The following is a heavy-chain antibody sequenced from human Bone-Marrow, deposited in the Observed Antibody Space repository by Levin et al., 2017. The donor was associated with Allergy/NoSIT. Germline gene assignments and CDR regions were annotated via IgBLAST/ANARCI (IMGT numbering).Heavy chain of an antibody. Sequence: GGSLRLSCAASGFTFNNYDMNWVRQAPGKGLEWVSGTIGSGSSSDYADSVKGRFIISRDNSKNTLYLQMNSLRPNDTAVYYCAVHLMGAINYGLDVWGQGTTVTVSS. CDR1: GFTFNNYD. V-gene: IGHV3-23*01. CDR2: TIGSGSSS. D-gene: IGHD1-26*01. CDR3: AVHLMGAINYGLDV. J-gene: IGHJ6*02.